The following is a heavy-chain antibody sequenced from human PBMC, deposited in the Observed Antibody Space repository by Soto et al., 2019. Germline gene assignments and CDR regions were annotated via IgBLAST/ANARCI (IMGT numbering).Heavy chain of an antibody. CDR3: AKFYSS. CDR1: GFTFSSYG. J-gene: IGHJ4*02. CDR2: ISYDGSNK. V-gene: IGHV3-30*18. Sequence: VQLVESGGGVVQPGRSLRLSCAASGFTFSSYGMHWVRQAPGKGLEWVAVISYDGSNKYYADSVKGRFTISRDNSKNTLYLQMNSLRAEDTAVYYCAKFYSSWGQGTLVTVSS. D-gene: IGHD6-19*01.